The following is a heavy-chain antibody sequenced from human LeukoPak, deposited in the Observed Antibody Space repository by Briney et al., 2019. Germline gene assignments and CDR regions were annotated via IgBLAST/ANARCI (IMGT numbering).Heavy chain of an antibody. D-gene: IGHD3-3*01. Sequence: GTSVKVSCKASGFTFTSSAMQCVRQARGQRLEWIVWIVVGSGNTNYAQKFQERVTITRDMSTSTAYMELSSLRSEDTAVYYCAATSITIFGVVIPLFDYWGQGTLVTVSS. CDR1: GFTFTSSA. CDR2: IVVGSGNT. CDR3: AATSITIFGVVIPLFDY. V-gene: IGHV1-58*02. J-gene: IGHJ4*02.